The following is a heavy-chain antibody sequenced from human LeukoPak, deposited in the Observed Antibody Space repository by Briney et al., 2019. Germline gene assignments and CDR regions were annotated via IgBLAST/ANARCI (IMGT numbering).Heavy chain of an antibody. CDR3: ARADSFSWYGT. D-gene: IGHD3-9*01. Sequence: GGSLRLSCAASGFTFNRYRMSWLRQAPGKGLEWVANINQDGSERHYADSVEGRFVISRDNDKNSVSLQLNSPRVEDTAVYYCARADSFSWYGTWGQGTLITVSS. V-gene: IGHV3-7*01. CDR2: INQDGSER. J-gene: IGHJ4*02. CDR1: GFTFNRYR.